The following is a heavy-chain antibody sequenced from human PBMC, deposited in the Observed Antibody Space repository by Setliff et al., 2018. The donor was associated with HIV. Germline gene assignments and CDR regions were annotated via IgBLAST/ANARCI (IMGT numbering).Heavy chain of an antibody. CDR1: GYTFTSYA. Sequence: ASVKVSCKASGYTFTSYAMNWVRQAPGQGLEWMGWINTNTGNPTYAQGFTGRFVFSLDTSVSTAYLQISSLSFDDTAVYYCARGEKKNVDIVATRDFYYYYMDVWGKGTTVTVSS. V-gene: IGHV7-4-1*02. J-gene: IGHJ6*03. D-gene: IGHD5-12*01. CDR3: ARGEKKNVDIVATRDFYYYYMDV. CDR2: INTNTGNP.